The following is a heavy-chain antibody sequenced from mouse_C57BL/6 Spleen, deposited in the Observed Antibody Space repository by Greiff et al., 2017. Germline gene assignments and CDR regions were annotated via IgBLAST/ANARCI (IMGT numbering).Heavy chain of an antibody. CDR3: VYCSSSRDFEV. Sequence: EVKLVESGPELVKPGASVKISCKASGYSFTDYNMNWVKQSNGKSLEWIGVINPEYGTTSYNQKFKGKATLTVDQSSNTAYMQLNSLTSEDSAVYYCVYCSSSRDFEVWGTGPTVTASS. CDR1: GYSFTDYN. CDR2: INPEYGTT. J-gene: IGHJ1*03. D-gene: IGHD1-1*01. V-gene: IGHV1-39*01.